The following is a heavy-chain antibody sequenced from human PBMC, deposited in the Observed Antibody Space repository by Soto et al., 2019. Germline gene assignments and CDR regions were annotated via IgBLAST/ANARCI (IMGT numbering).Heavy chain of an antibody. J-gene: IGHJ5*02. CDR2: ISYDGSNK. D-gene: IGHD3-22*01. CDR1: GFTFSSYA. Sequence: QVQLVESGGGVVQPGRSLRLSCAASGFTFSSYAMHWVRQAPGKGLGWVAVISYDGSNKYYADSVKGRFTISRDNSKNTLYLQMNSLRAEDTAVYYCASNYYDSSGYYWLDPWGQGTLVTVSS. V-gene: IGHV3-30-3*01. CDR3: ASNYYDSSGYYWLDP.